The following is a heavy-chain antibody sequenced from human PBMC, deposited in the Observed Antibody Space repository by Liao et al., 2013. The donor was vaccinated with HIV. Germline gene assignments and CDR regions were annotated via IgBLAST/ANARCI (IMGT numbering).Heavy chain of an antibody. D-gene: IGHD3-3*01. J-gene: IGHJ3*02. CDR1: GDPISSGDYY. CDR2: IYYTGST. Sequence: QVQLQESGPGLVKPSQTLSLTCTVSGDPISSGDYYWGWIRQPPGKGLEWIGSIYYTGSTYYNPSLKSRVTISVDTSKNQFSLKLSSLTAADTAIYYCARAGGYYDFWSGSRTHGTFHIWGQGTMVSVSS. CDR3: ARAGGYYDFWSGSRTHGTFHI. V-gene: IGHV4-39*07.